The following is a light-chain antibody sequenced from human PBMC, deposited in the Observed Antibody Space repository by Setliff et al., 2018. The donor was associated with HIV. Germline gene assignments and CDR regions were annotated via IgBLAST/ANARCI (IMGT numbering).Light chain of an antibody. CDR1: SSDVGGYNY. CDR3: SSYTSSSTDV. V-gene: IGLV2-14*03. CDR2: DVS. Sequence: ALTQPRSVSGSPGQSVTISCTGTSSDVGGYNYVSWYQQHPGKAPKLMIYDVSTRPSGVSNRFSGSKSGNTASLTISGLQTEDEADYYCSSYTSSSTDVFGTGTKVTVL. J-gene: IGLJ1*01.